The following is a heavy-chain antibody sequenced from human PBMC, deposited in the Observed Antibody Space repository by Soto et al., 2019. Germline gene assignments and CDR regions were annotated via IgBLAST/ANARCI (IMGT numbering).Heavy chain of an antibody. CDR1: GFTFSSYS. CDR3: ARVPDSGGVIVRAPEDYFDY. J-gene: IGHJ4*02. CDR2: ISSSSSSI. D-gene: IGHD3-16*02. Sequence: GGSLRLSCAASGFTFSSYSMNWVRQAPGKGLEWVSSISSSSSSIYYAESVKGRSTISRAKAKNSLYLQMNSLRAEDTAVYYCARVPDSGGVIVRAPEDYFDYWGQGTLVTVSS. V-gene: IGHV3-21*01.